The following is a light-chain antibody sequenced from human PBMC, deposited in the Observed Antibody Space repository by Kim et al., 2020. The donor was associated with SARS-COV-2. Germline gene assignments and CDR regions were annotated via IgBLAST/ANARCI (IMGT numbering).Light chain of an antibody. Sequence: SPGERATLSCRASQSVSGQLGWYQQKPGQAPSLLIYDTSNRATGIPGRFSGSGSGTDFTLTISSLQSEDFAVYYCQQSNNWPPLTFGQGTKVDIK. CDR1: QSVSGQ. CDR2: DTS. CDR3: QQSNNWPPLT. J-gene: IGKJ1*01. V-gene: IGKV3D-15*01.